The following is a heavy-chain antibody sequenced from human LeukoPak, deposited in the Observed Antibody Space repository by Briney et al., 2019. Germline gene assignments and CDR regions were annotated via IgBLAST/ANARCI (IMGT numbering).Heavy chain of an antibody. CDR3: ARAQMDPAMVSSTTYYYYYMDV. Sequence: ASVKVSCKASGYTFTSYDINWVRQATGQGLEWMGWMNPNSGNTGYAQKFQGRVTMTRNTSISTAYMELSSLRSEDTAVYYCARAQMDPAMVSSTTYYYYYMDVWGKGTTVTVSS. J-gene: IGHJ6*03. CDR1: GYTFTSYD. CDR2: MNPNSGNT. D-gene: IGHD5-18*01. V-gene: IGHV1-8*01.